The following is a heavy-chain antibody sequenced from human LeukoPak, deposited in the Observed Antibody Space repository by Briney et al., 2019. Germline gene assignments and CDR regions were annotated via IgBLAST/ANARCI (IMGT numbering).Heavy chain of an antibody. V-gene: IGHV3-23*01. CDR3: AKHPYEGYCSGGSCWNNWFDP. D-gene: IGHD2-15*01. CDR1: GFTFSSYG. CDR2: ISGSGGST. J-gene: IGHJ5*02. Sequence: GGTLRLSCAASGFTFSSYGMSWVRQAPGKGLEWVSAISGSGGSTYYADSVEGRFTISRDNSKNTLYLQMNSLRAEDTAIYYCAKHPYEGYCSGGSCWNNWFDPWGQGTLVTVSS.